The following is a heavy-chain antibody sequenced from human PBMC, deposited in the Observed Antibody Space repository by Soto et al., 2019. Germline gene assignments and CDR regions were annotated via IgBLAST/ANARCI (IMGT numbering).Heavy chain of an antibody. CDR1: GFTFSHYW. V-gene: IGHV3-7*01. CDR2: IKEDGSQK. D-gene: IGHD3-10*01. Sequence: EVQLVESGGDLVQPGGSLRLSCAVSGFTFSHYWMTWVRQAPGKGLEWVANIKEDGSQKNYVDSVKGRFTVSRDNAKNSLYLQMHSLRAEDTAVYYCARSGSEVDYWGQGTLVIVSS. CDR3: ARSGSEVDY. J-gene: IGHJ4*02.